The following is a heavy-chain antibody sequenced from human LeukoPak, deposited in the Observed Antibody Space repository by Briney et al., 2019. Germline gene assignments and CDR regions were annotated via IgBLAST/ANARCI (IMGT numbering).Heavy chain of an antibody. CDR2: ISSSSSTI. D-gene: IGHD3-22*01. Sequence: GGSLRLSCAASGFTFSNYNMNWVRQAPGKGLEWVSYISSSSSTIYYADSVKGRFTISRDNAKNSLYLQMNSLRAEDTAVYYCARDYYDSSGYYQSNYWGQGTLVTVPS. J-gene: IGHJ4*02. V-gene: IGHV3-48*01. CDR3: ARDYYDSSGYYQSNY. CDR1: GFTFSNYN.